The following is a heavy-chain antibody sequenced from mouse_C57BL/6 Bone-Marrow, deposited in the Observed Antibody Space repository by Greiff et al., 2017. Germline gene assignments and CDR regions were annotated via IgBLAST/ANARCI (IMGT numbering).Heavy chain of an antibody. Sequence: QVQLKESGAELVRPGTSVKVSCKASGYAFTNYLIEWVKQRPGQGLEWIGVINPGSGGTNYNEKFKGKATLTADKSSSTAYMQLSSLTSEDSAVYFCARRGGYRFAYWGQGTLVTVSA. CDR1: GYAFTNYL. CDR3: ARRGGYRFAY. D-gene: IGHD2-2*01. J-gene: IGHJ3*01. V-gene: IGHV1-54*01. CDR2: INPGSGGT.